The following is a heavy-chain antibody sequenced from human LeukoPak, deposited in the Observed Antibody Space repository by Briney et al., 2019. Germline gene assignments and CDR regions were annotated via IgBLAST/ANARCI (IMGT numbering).Heavy chain of an antibody. CDR1: GFTFSDYW. J-gene: IGHJ4*02. CDR3: ARGDWAPFDY. D-gene: IGHD2-21*02. Sequence: GGSLRLSCAASGFTFSDYWMNRVRQAPGKGLEWVANIDQDGSSEYYVGSVQGRFTTSRDNAKNSLYLQMNSLRAEDTAVYYCARGDWAPFDYWGQGSLLTVSS. CDR2: IDQDGSSE. V-gene: IGHV3-7*01.